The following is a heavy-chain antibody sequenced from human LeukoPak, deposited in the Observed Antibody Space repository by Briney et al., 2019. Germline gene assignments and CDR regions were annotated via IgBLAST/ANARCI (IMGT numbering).Heavy chain of an antibody. CDR3: ATEGFYY. CDR2: ISRSGDIT. CDR1: GFTFSSYS. Sequence: GGSLRLSCAASGFTFSSYSMNWVRQSAGAGLEYISGISRSGDITHYADSVKGRFTISRDNVQNTLYLQMNSLRAEDTALYYCATEGFYYWGPGTQVTVSS. V-gene: IGHV3-23*01. J-gene: IGHJ4*02.